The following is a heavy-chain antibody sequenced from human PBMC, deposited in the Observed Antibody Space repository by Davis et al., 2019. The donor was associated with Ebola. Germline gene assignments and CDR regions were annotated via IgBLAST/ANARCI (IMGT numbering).Heavy chain of an antibody. CDR2: IYHSGST. CDR3: AAGRATVTTRWFDP. Sequence: MPGGSLRLSCTVSGGSISSYYWSWIRQPPGKGLEWIGYIYHSGSTYYNPSLTSRVTISVDRSKNQFSLKLSSVTAADTAVYYCAAGRATVTTRWFDPWGQGTLVTVSS. D-gene: IGHD4-17*01. J-gene: IGHJ5*02. CDR1: GGSISSYY. V-gene: IGHV4-59*04.